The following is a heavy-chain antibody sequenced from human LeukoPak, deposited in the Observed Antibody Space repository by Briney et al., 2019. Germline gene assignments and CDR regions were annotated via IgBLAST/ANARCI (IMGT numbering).Heavy chain of an antibody. Sequence: VASVKVSCKASGYTFTGCYMHWVRQAPGQGLEWMGWINPNSGGTNYAQKFPGRVTMTRDTSISTAYMELSRLRSDDTAVYYCARNFYFDSSGYYHYWGQGTLVTVSS. CDR3: ARNFYFDSSGYYHY. D-gene: IGHD3-22*01. CDR2: INPNSGGT. CDR1: GYTFTGCY. V-gene: IGHV1-2*02. J-gene: IGHJ4*02.